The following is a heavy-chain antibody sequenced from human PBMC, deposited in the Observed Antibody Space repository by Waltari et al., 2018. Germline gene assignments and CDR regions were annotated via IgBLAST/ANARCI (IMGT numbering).Heavy chain of an antibody. CDR2: ISPVLGSV. CDR1: GDTFRNQA. V-gene: IGHV1-69*11. D-gene: IGHD2-15*01. Sequence: QAPLVHSGPQVKRAGPSVGAPGKAFGDTFRNQASSWVRQAPGQGLEWMGRISPVLGSVKSAEKFQGRVTLSADASSTTVYMELSSLRSEDTAVYYCARTVTLFAGVVQGYYFDYWGQGTLVTVSS. J-gene: IGHJ4*02. CDR3: ARTVTLFAGVVQGYYFDY.